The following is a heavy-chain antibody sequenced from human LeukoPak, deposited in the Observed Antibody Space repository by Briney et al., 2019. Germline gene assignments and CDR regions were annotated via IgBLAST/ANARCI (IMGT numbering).Heavy chain of an antibody. D-gene: IGHD3-10*01. CDR2: IYFSGTT. J-gene: IGHJ6*02. V-gene: IGHV4-59*01. CDR1: GASITTYY. Sequence: SETLSLTCTVSGASITTYYWSWIRQPPGKGLEWIGYIYFSGTTNYNPSLKSRVTISLDAPNKQFSLRLNSVTAADTAVYYCARDYGPFGVWGQGTTVTVSS. CDR3: ARDYGPFGV.